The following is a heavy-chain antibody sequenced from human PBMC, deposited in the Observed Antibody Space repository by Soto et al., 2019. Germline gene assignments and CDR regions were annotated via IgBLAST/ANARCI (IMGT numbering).Heavy chain of an antibody. Sequence: VGSLRLSCVASQFPFDVYSMHWVRQAPGKGLEWVSYIRHTTSATFYADAVKGRFTISRDNRKNSLFLQMNSLRDDDTGVYFCARARGSSGMFELDVWGPGTLFSVS. D-gene: IGHD6-19*01. J-gene: IGHJ3*01. CDR2: IRHTTSAT. CDR1: QFPFDVYS. CDR3: ARARGSSGMFELDV. V-gene: IGHV3-48*02.